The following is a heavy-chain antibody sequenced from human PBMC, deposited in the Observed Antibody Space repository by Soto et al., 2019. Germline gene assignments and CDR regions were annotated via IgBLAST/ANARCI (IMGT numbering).Heavy chain of an antibody. Sequence: GESLKISCAASGFSFSPYAMSWVRQAPGKGLEWVSSISGSGNKTYYADSVKGRFTISRDNSKDTLFLQMNGLSAEDTALYYCARGVRLHFDNWGQGTLVTVSS. CDR2: ISGSGNKT. J-gene: IGHJ4*02. CDR1: GFSFSPYA. CDR3: ARGVRLHFDN. V-gene: IGHV3-23*01.